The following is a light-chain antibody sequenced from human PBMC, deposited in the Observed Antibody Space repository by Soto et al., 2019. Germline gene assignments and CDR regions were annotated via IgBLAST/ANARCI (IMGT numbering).Light chain of an antibody. V-gene: IGKV1-5*03. Sequence: DIQMTQSPSTLSASVGDRVTITCRASQFMSVWLAWYQQKPGTAPKLLIYKASSLESGVPTRFSGSGSGTEFTLTISSLQHDDSATYYCQQYNSFPLTFGHGTTVDIK. CDR3: QQYNSFPLT. J-gene: IGKJ3*01. CDR2: KAS. CDR1: QFMSVW.